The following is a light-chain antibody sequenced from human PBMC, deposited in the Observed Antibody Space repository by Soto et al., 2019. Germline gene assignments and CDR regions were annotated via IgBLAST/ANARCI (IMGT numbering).Light chain of an antibody. CDR2: GAS. CDR1: QSVSRSY. Sequence: EIVLTQSPNSLSLSPGERATLSCRASQSVSRSYFAWYQQKPGQAPRLLMSGASSRAAGIPDRFSGSGSGTDFTLTINRLEPEDFAVYYCQQHGTSPYTFGQGTKLEIK. J-gene: IGKJ2*01. V-gene: IGKV3-20*01. CDR3: QQHGTSPYT.